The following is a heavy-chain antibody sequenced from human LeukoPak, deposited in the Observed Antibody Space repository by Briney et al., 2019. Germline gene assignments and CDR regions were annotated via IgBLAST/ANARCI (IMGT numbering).Heavy chain of an antibody. J-gene: IGHJ4*02. Sequence: ASVKVSCKASGYTSTSYAMDWVRQAPGQGLEWMGWINTNTGNPTYAQGFTGRFVFSLDTSVSTAYLQISSLKAEDTAVYYCARDLAAAGLDYWGQGTLVTVSS. D-gene: IGHD6-13*01. CDR1: GYTSTSYA. CDR2: INTNTGNP. V-gene: IGHV7-4-1*02. CDR3: ARDLAAAGLDY.